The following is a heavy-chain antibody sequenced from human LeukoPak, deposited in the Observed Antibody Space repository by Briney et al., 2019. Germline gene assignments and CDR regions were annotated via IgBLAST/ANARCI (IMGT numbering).Heavy chain of an antibody. CDR3: ASPFYYGTGYDAFDI. V-gene: IGHV1-2*02. J-gene: IGHJ3*02. CDR2: INPNSGGT. Sequence: GASVKVSCKASGYTFTGYYMHWVRQAPGQGLEWMGWINPNSGGTNYAQKFQGRVTMTRDTSISTAYMELSRLRSDDTAVYYCASPFYYGTGYDAFDIWGQGTMVTVSS. D-gene: IGHD3-10*01. CDR1: GYTFTGYY.